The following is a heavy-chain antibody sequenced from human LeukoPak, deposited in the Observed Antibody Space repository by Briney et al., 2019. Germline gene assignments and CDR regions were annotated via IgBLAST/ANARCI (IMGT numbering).Heavy chain of an antibody. V-gene: IGHV4-59*01. J-gene: IGHJ4*02. CDR2: IYYSGST. D-gene: IGHD1-26*01. CDR1: AGSISSYY. Sequence: SETLSLTCTVSAGSISSYYWSWIRQPPGKGLEWIGYIYYSGSTNYNPSLKSRVTISVDTSKNQFSLKLSSVTAADTAVYYCARELPQNSGSYNTGFDYWGQGTLVTVSS. CDR3: ARELPQNSGSYNTGFDY.